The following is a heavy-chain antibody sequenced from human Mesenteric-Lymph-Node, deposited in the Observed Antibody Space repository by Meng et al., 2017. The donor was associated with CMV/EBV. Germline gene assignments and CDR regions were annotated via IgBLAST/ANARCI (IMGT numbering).Heavy chain of an antibody. CDR3: ARDRGYSYGLDY. V-gene: IGHV6-1*01. J-gene: IGHJ4*02. CDR1: VDSVSSNSAA. Sequence: ISVDSVSSNSAAWNWIRQSPSRGLEWLGRTYYRSKWYNDYAVSVKSRITINPDTSKNQFSLQLNSVTPEDTAVYYCARDRGYSYGLDYWGQGTLVTVSS. CDR2: TYYRSKWYN. D-gene: IGHD5-18*01.